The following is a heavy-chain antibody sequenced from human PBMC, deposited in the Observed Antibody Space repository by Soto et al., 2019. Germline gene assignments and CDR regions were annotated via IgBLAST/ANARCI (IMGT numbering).Heavy chain of an antibody. CDR3: ARDWGRITFGGVIVNFPHGY. D-gene: IGHD3-16*02. CDR2: ISAYNGNT. CDR1: GYTFTSYG. V-gene: IGHV1-18*01. J-gene: IGHJ4*02. Sequence: ASVKVSCKASGYTFTSYGISCVRQAPGQGLEWMGWISAYNGNTNYAQKLQGRVTMTTDTSTSTAYMELRSLRSDDTAVYYCARDWGRITFGGVIVNFPHGYWGQGTLVTVSS.